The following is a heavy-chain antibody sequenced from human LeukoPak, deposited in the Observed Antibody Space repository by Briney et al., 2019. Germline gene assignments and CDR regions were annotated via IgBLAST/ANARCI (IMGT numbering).Heavy chain of an antibody. CDR3: ARGSRSGWYNY. J-gene: IGHJ4*02. Sequence: PGGSLRLSCAASGFTFSSYSMNWVRQAPGKGLEWVANIKQDGSEKYYVDSVKGRFTISRDNAKNSLYLQMNSLRAEDTAVYYCARGSRSGWYNYWGQGTLVTVSS. CDR1: GFTFSSYS. V-gene: IGHV3-7*01. D-gene: IGHD6-19*01. CDR2: IKQDGSEK.